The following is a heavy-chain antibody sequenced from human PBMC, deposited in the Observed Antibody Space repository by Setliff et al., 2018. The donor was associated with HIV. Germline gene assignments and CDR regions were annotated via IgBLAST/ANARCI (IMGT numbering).Heavy chain of an antibody. CDR3: ARRTYGSGRSDP. CDR1: GGSISSYY. V-gene: IGHV4-59*08. CDR2: IYYSGST. Sequence: PSETLSLTCTVSGGSISSYYWSWIRQPPGKGLEWIGYIYYSGSTNYNPSLKSRVTISVDTSKNRFSLKLSSVTAADTAVYYCARRTYGSGRSDPWGQGTLVTVSS. J-gene: IGHJ5*02. D-gene: IGHD6-19*01.